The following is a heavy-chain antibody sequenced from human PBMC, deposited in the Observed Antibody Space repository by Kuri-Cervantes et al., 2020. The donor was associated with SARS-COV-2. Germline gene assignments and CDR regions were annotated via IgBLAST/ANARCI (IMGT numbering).Heavy chain of an antibody. CDR2: IYPGDSDT. CDR3: ARLSVHCSGGSCYYFDY. J-gene: IGHJ4*02. CDR1: GYSFTSYW. Sequence: GESLKISCKGSGYSFTSYWIGWVRQMPGKGPEWMGIIYPGDSDTRYSPSFQGQVTISADKSISTAYLQWSSLKASDTAVYYCARLSVHCSGGSCYYFDYWGQGTLVTVSS. V-gene: IGHV5-51*01. D-gene: IGHD2-15*01.